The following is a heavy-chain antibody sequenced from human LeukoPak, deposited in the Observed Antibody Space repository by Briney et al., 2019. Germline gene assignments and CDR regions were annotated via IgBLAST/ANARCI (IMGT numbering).Heavy chain of an antibody. D-gene: IGHD4/OR15-4a*01. J-gene: IGHJ4*02. Sequence: GGSLRLSCAASEFSVGSNYMTWVRQAPGKGLEGVSLIYSGGSTYYADSVKGRFTISRDNSKNTLSLQMNSLRAEDTAVYYCARRAGAYSHPYDYWGQGTLVTVSS. CDR1: EFSVGSNY. CDR2: IYSGGST. V-gene: IGHV3-66*04. CDR3: ARRAGAYSHPYDY.